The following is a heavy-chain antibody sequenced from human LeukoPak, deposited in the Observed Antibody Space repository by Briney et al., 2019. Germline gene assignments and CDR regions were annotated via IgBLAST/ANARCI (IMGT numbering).Heavy chain of an antibody. Sequence: ASVKVSCKASGYTFTGYYMHWVRQAPGQGLEWMGWINPNSGGTNYAQKFQGRVTMTRDTSISTAYLQWSSLKASDTAMYYCARLGLPDGEPPTYMDVWGKGTTVTISS. V-gene: IGHV1-2*02. CDR1: GYTFTGYY. D-gene: IGHD3-10*01. CDR2: INPNSGGT. J-gene: IGHJ6*03. CDR3: ARLGLPDGEPPTYMDV.